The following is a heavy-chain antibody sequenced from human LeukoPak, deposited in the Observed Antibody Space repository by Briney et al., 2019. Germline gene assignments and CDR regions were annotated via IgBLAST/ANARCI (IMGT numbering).Heavy chain of an antibody. V-gene: IGHV3-7*01. CDR3: GRAGPVTKDHFIDV. CDR2: IYLDGSRA. Sequence: GGSLRLSCAVSGFTFSNYWMSWARQSPGKGLEWVANIYLDGSRAYYVDSVKGRFTISRDNAKNSLFLQMNSLSPEDTAVYYCGRAGPVTKDHFIDVWGKGTTVTVSS. CDR1: GFTFSNYW. J-gene: IGHJ6*03. D-gene: IGHD2-2*01.